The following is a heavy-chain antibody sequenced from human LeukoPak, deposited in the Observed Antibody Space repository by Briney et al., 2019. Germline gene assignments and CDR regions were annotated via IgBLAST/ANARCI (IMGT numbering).Heavy chain of an antibody. V-gene: IGHV4-59*01. CDR3: ARSVGSERDFDY. CDR1: GGSISSYY. J-gene: IGHJ4*02. CDR2: IYYSGST. D-gene: IGHD1-26*01. Sequence: PSEALSLTCTVSGGSISSYYWSWIRQPPGKGLEWIGYIYYSGSTNYNPSLKSRVTISVDTSKNQFSLKLSSVTAADTAVYYCARSVGSERDFDYWGQGTLVTVSS.